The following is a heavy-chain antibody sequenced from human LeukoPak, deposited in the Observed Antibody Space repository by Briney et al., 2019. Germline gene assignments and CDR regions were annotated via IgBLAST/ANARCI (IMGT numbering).Heavy chain of an antibody. V-gene: IGHV3-23*01. CDR2: ISGTTGDA. CDR1: GFTFATND. D-gene: IGHD1-14*01. Sequence: PGGSLRLSCVASGFTFATNDMSWVRQAPGKGLEWISVISGTTGDAYYADSVKGRFTMYRDTSRNMLYQQMTGLRAEDAAFYYCATRNEEKAPDSWGQGSLVTVSP. J-gene: IGHJ4*02. CDR3: ATRNEEKAPDS.